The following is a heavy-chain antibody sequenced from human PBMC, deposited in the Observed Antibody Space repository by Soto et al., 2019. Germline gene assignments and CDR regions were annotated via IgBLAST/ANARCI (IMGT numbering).Heavy chain of an antibody. CDR2: IYYSGST. V-gene: IGHV4-59*01. CDR1: GGSISSYY. J-gene: IGHJ5*02. CDR3: ARVRGYYASSGYYGKWFDP. D-gene: IGHD3-22*01. Sequence: SETLSLTCTVSGGSISSYYWSWIRQPPGKGLEWIGYIYYSGSTNYNPSLKSRVTISVDTSKNQFSLKLSSVTAADTAVYYCARVRGYYASSGYYGKWFDPWGQGTLVTVSS.